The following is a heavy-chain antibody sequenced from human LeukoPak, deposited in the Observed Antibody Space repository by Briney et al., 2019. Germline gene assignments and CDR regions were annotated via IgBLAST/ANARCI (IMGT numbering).Heavy chain of an antibody. CDR3: ARDRRGYFDY. CDR2: IYYSGST. CDR1: GGSISSGGYY. V-gene: IGHV4-31*03. J-gene: IGHJ4*02. Sequence: SQTLSLTCTVSGGSISSGGYYWSWIRQHPGKGLEWIGYIYYSGSTYYNPSLKSRVTISVDTSKNQFSLKLSSVTAADTVVYYCARDRRGYFDYWGQGTLVTVSS.